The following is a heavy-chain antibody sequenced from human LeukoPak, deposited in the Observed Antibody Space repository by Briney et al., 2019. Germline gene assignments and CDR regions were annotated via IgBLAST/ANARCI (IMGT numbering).Heavy chain of an antibody. CDR2: IRSSSSHI. Sequence: SGGSLRLSCAASGFTFSSYSMNWVRQAPGKGLGWVSSIRSSSSHIYYADSVKGRFTISRANAKTSLYLRMTSMRAEDTAVYYCARGAGRAYGDYGRVDFFDYWGQGTLVTVSS. V-gene: IGHV3-21*01. CDR3: ARGAGRAYGDYGRVDFFDY. D-gene: IGHD4-17*01. J-gene: IGHJ4*02. CDR1: GFTFSSYS.